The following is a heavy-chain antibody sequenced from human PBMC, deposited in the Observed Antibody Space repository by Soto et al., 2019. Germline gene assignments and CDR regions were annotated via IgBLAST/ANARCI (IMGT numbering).Heavy chain of an antibody. Sequence: EVQLVESGGGLVQPGGSLRLSCAASGFTFSSYWMSWVRQAPGKGLEWVANIKQDGSEKYYVDSVKGRFTISRDNAKNSMYMQMNSLRAEDTAVYYCARDGTVVAASNWFDPWGQGTLVTVSS. CDR3: ARDGTVVAASNWFDP. CDR2: IKQDGSEK. V-gene: IGHV3-7*01. D-gene: IGHD2-15*01. CDR1: GFTFSSYW. J-gene: IGHJ5*02.